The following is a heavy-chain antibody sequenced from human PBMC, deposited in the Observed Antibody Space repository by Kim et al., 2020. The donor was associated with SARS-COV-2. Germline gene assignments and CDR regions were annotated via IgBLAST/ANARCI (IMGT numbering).Heavy chain of an antibody. Sequence: TNYNPSLKSRVTISVDTSKIQFYLKRSAVTAADTSVYYCARGDVIRCMRFWGQGTLVTVSS. V-gene: IGHV4-34*01. CDR3: ARGDVIRCMRF. D-gene: IGHD2-8*01. J-gene: IGHJ4*02. CDR2: T.